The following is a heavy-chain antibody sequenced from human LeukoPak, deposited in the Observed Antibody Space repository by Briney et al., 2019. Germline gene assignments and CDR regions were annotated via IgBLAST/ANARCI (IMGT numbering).Heavy chain of an antibody. CDR2: VFYSGSI. CDR3: VRQSRIFGVTRPGYMDV. Sequence: SETLSLTCTVSGGSISSYYWSWIRQPPGKGLEWIGNVFYSGSIMYNPSLKRRVTMSIDTSKSQFSLSLSSVTAADTAMYWCVRQSRIFGVTRPGYMDVWGKGIMVSVSS. D-gene: IGHD3-3*01. V-gene: IGHV4-59*04. J-gene: IGHJ6*03. CDR1: GGSISSYY.